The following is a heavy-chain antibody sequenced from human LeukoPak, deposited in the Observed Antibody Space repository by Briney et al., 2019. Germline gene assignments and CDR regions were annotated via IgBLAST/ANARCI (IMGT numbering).Heavy chain of an antibody. Sequence: GGSLRLSCAASGFTFSSYAMNWVRQAPGKGLEWVSAISASGVSTYYADSVKGRFTISRDNSKNTLYLQMNSLRAEDTAVYYCAKTPYSGSSNPPFDYWGQGTLVTVSS. D-gene: IGHD1-26*01. CDR1: GFTFSSYA. J-gene: IGHJ4*02. V-gene: IGHV3-23*01. CDR3: AKTPYSGSSNPPFDY. CDR2: ISASGVST.